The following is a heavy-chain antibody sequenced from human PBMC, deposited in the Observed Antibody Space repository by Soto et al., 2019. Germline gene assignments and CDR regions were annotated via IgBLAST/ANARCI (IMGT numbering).Heavy chain of an antibody. Sequence: SETLSLTCTVSGGSISSGGYYWSWIRHHPGKGLEWIGYIYYSGSTYYNPSLKSRVTISVDTSKNQFSLKLSSVTAADTAVYYCARTSYSSSWYSTSFDYWGQGTLVTVSS. V-gene: IGHV4-31*03. CDR2: IYYSGST. CDR1: GGSISSGGYY. J-gene: IGHJ4*02. D-gene: IGHD6-13*01. CDR3: ARTSYSSSWYSTSFDY.